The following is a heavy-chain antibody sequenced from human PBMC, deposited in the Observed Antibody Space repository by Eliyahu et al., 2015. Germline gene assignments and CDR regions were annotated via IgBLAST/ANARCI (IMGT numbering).Heavy chain of an antibody. Sequence: EVQLLESGGGVVQPGGSQRLSCAASGFTFSNYAMSWVRQAPGEGLEGVSAISYSGGTTYYADSVKGRFTISRDNSKNTLYLQMNSLRAEDTAVYYCARDGVGFYSNFGDYWGQGILVTVSS. CDR1: GFTFSNYA. CDR2: ISYSGGTT. V-gene: IGHV3-23*01. J-gene: IGHJ4*02. D-gene: IGHD4-11*01. CDR3: ARDGVGFYSNFGDY.